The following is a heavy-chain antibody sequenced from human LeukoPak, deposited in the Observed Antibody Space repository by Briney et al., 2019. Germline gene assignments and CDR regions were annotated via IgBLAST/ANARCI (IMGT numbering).Heavy chain of an antibody. CDR1: GGTFSSYA. J-gene: IGHJ6*02. CDR2: IIPIFGTA. D-gene: IGHD5-18*01. CDR3: ARDRSAMVTSYYYYGMDV. V-gene: IGHV1-69*13. Sequence: SVTVSCTASGGTFSSYAISWVRQAPGQGLEWMGGIIPIFGTANYAQKFQGRVTITADESTSTAYMELSSLRSEDTAVYYCARDRSAMVTSYYYYGMDVWGQGTTVTVSS.